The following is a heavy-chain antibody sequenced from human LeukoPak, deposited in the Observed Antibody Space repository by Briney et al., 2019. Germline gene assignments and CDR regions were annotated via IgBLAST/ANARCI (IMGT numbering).Heavy chain of an antibody. D-gene: IGHD3-3*01. J-gene: IGHJ3*02. CDR2: ISNDDDRT. V-gene: IGHV3-74*01. CDR3: TRDPISSVKQGAFDI. Sequence: GGSLRLSCAVSGFSIRSYWMVWVRQVPGTGLVCVSHISNDDDRTVYADSVRGRFTISRDYAKNTVFLQMNSLRVEDTGVYYCTRDPISSVKQGAFDIWGHGTMVTVSS. CDR1: GFSIRSYW.